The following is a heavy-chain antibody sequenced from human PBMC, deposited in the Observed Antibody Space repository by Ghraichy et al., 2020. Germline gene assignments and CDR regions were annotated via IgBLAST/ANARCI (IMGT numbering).Heavy chain of an antibody. CDR1: GFTFSDYY. CDR2: ISSSGSTI. D-gene: IGHD3-10*01. Sequence: GESLRLSCAASGFTFSDYYMSWIRQAPGKGLEWVSYISSSGSTIYYADSVKGRFTISRDNAKNSLYLQMNSLRAEDTAVYYCARDHRVRGVIVHYYGMDVWGQGTTVTVSS. J-gene: IGHJ6*02. V-gene: IGHV3-11*01. CDR3: ARDHRVRGVIVHYYGMDV.